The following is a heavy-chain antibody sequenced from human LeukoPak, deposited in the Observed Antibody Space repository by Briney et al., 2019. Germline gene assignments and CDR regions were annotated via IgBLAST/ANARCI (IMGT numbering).Heavy chain of an antibody. V-gene: IGHV4-34*01. CDR1: GGSFSGYY. D-gene: IGHD1-1*01. Sequence: SETLSLTCAVYGGSFSGYYWSWIRQPPGKGLEWIGEINHSGSTYYNPSLKSRVTISVDTSKNQFSLKLSSVTAADTAVYYCARERKWNDGGGDVDYWGQGTLVTVSS. CDR3: ARERKWNDGGGDVDY. CDR2: INHSGST. J-gene: IGHJ4*02.